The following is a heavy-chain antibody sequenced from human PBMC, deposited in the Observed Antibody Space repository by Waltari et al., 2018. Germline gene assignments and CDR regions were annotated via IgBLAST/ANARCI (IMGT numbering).Heavy chain of an antibody. V-gene: IGHV3-33*01. CDR3: ARQGYSGSSLTYDY. J-gene: IGHJ4*02. CDR1: GFTFPSYG. CDR2: MWYDGSKQ. Sequence: QVQLVESGGGVVQPGRSLRLSCAASGFTFPSYGMHWVRQAPGKGLEWVAVMWYDGSKQYYADSVKGRFTISRDISKTTLYLQMNSLGPQDTGVYYCARQGYSGSSLTYDYWGQGTLVTVSS. D-gene: IGHD6-13*01.